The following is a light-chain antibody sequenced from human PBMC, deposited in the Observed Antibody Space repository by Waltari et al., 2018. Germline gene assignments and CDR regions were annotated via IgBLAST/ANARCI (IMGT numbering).Light chain of an antibody. CDR3: QESYSSLPT. CDR1: QSIGRY. J-gene: IGKJ2*01. Sequence: DIQMTQYPSSLSASVGDRVTITCRASQSIGRYLNWYQEKPGKAPKLLIYGASSLPSGVPPRFSGSGSGADFTLTITSLQPEDFASYYCQESYSSLPTFGQGTQLEIK. V-gene: IGKV1-39*01. CDR2: GAS.